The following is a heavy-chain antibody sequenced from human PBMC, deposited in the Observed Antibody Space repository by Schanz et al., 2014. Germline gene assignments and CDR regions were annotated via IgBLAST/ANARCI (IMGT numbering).Heavy chain of an antibody. CDR3: AKVDRTRYYAMDV. V-gene: IGHV1-69*09. Sequence: QVQLVQSGAEVKKPGASVRVSCKASGGTFSSYTINWVRQAPGQGREWMGRIIPILGITNVAQTVQDRVTMTADKSTSTVYMEVSGLRSEDTAVYYCAKVDRTRYYAMDVWGQGTTVTVSS. D-gene: IGHD3-9*01. CDR1: GGTFSSYT. J-gene: IGHJ6*02. CDR2: IIPILGIT.